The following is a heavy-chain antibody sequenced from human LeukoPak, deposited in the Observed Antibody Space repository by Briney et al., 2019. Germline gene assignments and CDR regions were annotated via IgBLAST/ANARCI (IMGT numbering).Heavy chain of an antibody. CDR2: ISTYNGST. CDR1: AYTFTVYS. D-gene: IGHD3-10*01. Sequence: APVKVSCKASAYTFTVYSINWVRQAPGQGLEWMGWISTYNGSTKYAQNFQGRVTMTADTSTSTAYMELRSLRSDDTALYYCARGQKYYYGSGGPPDYWGQGTLVTVSS. V-gene: IGHV1-18*01. J-gene: IGHJ4*02. CDR3: ARGQKYYYGSGGPPDY.